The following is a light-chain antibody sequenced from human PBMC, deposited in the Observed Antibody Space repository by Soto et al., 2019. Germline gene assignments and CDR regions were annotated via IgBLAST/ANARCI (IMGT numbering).Light chain of an antibody. CDR1: HSVSSN. CDR2: GAS. V-gene: IGKV3-15*01. CDR3: QQYNNWPRT. J-gene: IGKJ2*01. Sequence: EIVMTQSPGTLSVSPGERATVSCRASHSVSSNLAWYQQKPGQAPRLLLYGASTRATGIPARFSGSGSGTEFTLTISSLQSEDFAVYYCQQYNNWPRTFGQGTKLEI.